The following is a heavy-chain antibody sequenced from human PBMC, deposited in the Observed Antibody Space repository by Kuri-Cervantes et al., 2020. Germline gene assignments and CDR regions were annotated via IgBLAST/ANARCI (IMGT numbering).Heavy chain of an antibody. D-gene: IGHD5-12*01. V-gene: IGHV3-9*01. CDR1: GFTFDDYA. Sequence: GGSLRLSCAASGFTFDDYAMHWVRQAPGKGLEWVSGISWNSGSIGYADSVKGRFTISRDNAKNSLYLQMNSLRSEDTAVYYCARHIVATTHFDYWGQGTLVTVPQ. CDR3: ARHIVATTHFDY. CDR2: ISWNSGSI. J-gene: IGHJ4*02.